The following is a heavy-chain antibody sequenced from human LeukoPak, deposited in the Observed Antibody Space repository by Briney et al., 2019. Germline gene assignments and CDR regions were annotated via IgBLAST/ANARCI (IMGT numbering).Heavy chain of an antibody. CDR2: MNPNSGNT. V-gene: IGHV1-8*01. CDR3: ASSGGDMTAFDY. CDR1: GYTFTSYV. D-gene: IGHD3-16*01. Sequence: ASVKVSCKASGYTFTSYVINWVRQATGQGLGWMGWMNPNSGNTGYAQKFQGRVTMTRNTSISTAYMELSSLRSEDTAVYYCASSGGDMTAFDYWGQGTLVTVSS. J-gene: IGHJ4*02.